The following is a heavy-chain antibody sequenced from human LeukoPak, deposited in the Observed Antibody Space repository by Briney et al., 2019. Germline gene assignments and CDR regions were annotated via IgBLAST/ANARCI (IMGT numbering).Heavy chain of an antibody. V-gene: IGHV1-18*01. J-gene: IGHJ4*02. CDR3: ARDIGEYGSSWYLSQD. CDR1: GYTFTSYG. Sequence: ASVKVSFKASGYTFTSYGISWVRQAPGQGLEWMGWISVYNGDTTYVQKFQGRVTMTTETSTSTAYMELRSLRSDDTAVYYCARDIGEYGSSWYLSQDWGQGTLVTVSS. CDR2: ISVYNGDT. D-gene: IGHD6-13*01.